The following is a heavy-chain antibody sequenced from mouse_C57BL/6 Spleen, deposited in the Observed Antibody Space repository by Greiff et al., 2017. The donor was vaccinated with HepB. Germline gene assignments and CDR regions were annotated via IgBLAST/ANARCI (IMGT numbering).Heavy chain of an antibody. D-gene: IGHD1-1*01. J-gene: IGHJ4*01. CDR1: GYTFTSYW. CDR2: IDPSDSYT. V-gene: IGHV1-69*01. Sequence: QVQLKQPGAELVMPGASVKLSCKASGYTFTSYWMHWVKQRPGQGLEWIGEIDPSDSYTNYNQKFKGKSTLTVDKSPSTAYMQLSSLTSEDSAVYYCARGFYYGRNAMDYWGQGTSVTVSS. CDR3: ARGFYYGRNAMDY.